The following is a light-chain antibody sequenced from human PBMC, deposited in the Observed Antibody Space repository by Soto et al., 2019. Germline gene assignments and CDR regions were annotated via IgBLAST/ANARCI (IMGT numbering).Light chain of an antibody. CDR1: QSVSSSY. V-gene: IGKV3-20*01. CDR3: QLNCNSST. Sequence: EIVLTQSPGTLSLSPGERATLSCRASQSVSSSYLAWYQQKPGPAHRLLIYGASSRATGTPDRFSGSGSATDFTLTISRLAPDDVAEYYRQLNCNSSTFGQGTRLEIK. J-gene: IGKJ5*01. CDR2: GAS.